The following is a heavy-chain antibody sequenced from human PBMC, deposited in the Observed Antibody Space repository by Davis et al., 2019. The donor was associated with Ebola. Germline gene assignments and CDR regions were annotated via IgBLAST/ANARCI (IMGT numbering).Heavy chain of an antibody. CDR1: GGSISSYY. CDR2: ISSSSSYT. Sequence: LSPTCPLSGGSISSYYWSWISQAPGKGLEWVSYISSSSSYTNYADSVKGRFTISRDNAKNSLYLQMNSLRAEDTAVYYCARAYCSSTSCYVFDYWGQGTLVTVSS. CDR3: ARAYCSSTSCYVFDY. J-gene: IGHJ4*02. V-gene: IGHV3-11*06. D-gene: IGHD2-2*01.